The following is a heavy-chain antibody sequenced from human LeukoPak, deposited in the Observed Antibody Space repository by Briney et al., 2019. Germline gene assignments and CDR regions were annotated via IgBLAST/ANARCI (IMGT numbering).Heavy chain of an antibody. CDR1: GFTFSSYA. CDR2: ISGSGGST. J-gene: IGHJ6*02. Sequence: GGSLRLSCAASGFTFSSYAMSWVRQAPGKGLEWVSAISGSGGSTYYADSVKGRFTISRDNSKNTLYLQMNSLRAEDTAVYYCAKPFPDFWSGSSIYYYYYGMDVWGQGTTVTVSS. CDR3: AKPFPDFWSGSSIYYYYYGMDV. V-gene: IGHV3-23*01. D-gene: IGHD3-3*01.